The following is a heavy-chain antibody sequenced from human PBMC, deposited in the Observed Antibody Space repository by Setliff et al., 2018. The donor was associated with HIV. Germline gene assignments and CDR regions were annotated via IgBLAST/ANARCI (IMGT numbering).Heavy chain of an antibody. Sequence: GASVKVSCKASGYTFTSYAMRWVRQAPGQRLEWMGWINAGNGNTKYSQKFQGRVTITRDTSASTAYMELSSLRSEDTAVYYCARAYSGSYPHYFDYWGQGTLVTVSS. D-gene: IGHD1-26*01. CDR3: ARAYSGSYPHYFDY. J-gene: IGHJ4*02. V-gene: IGHV1-3*01. CDR1: GYTFTSYA. CDR2: INAGNGNT.